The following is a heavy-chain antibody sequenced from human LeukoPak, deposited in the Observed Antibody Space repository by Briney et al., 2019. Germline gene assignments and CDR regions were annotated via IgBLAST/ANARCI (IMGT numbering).Heavy chain of an antibody. V-gene: IGHV3-9*01. CDR2: ISWNSGTK. J-gene: IGHJ6*02. CDR3: AVLHYYAMDV. CDR1: GFTFDDYA. D-gene: IGHD2-8*01. Sequence: PGGSLRLSCAASGFTFDDYAMHWVRQAPGKGLEWVSGISWNSGTKGYADSVKGRFTISRDNAKNSLYLRMNSLRGEDAALYYCAVLHYYAMDVWGQGTTVTVSS.